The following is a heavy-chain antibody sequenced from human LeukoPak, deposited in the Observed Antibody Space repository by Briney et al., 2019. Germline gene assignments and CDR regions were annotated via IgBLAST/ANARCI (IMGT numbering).Heavy chain of an antibody. V-gene: IGHV3-23*01. CDR3: ARNVSGQYFDI. D-gene: IGHD2/OR15-2a*01. CDR2: ISGSGDST. CDR1: GFTFSSYA. J-gene: IGHJ2*01. Sequence: LGGSLRLSCAASGFTFSSYAMNWVRQAPGKGLECISAISGSGDSTYYADSVKGRFTISRDNSKNTLYLQMNSLRAEDTAVYYCARNVSGQYFDIWGRGTLVTVSS.